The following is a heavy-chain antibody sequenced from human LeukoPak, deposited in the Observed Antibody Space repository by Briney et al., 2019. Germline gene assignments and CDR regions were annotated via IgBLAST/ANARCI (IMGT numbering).Heavy chain of an antibody. CDR2: IYHSGST. CDR3: ARAVVAATNWLDP. CDR1: GYSISSGYY. J-gene: IGHJ5*02. D-gene: IGHD2-15*01. Sequence: SETLSLTCAVSGYSISSGYYWGWIRQPPGKGLEWIGSIYHSGSTYYNPSLKSRVTISVDTSKNQFSLKLSSVTAADTAVYYCARAVVAATNWLDPWGQGTLVTVSS. V-gene: IGHV4-38-2*01.